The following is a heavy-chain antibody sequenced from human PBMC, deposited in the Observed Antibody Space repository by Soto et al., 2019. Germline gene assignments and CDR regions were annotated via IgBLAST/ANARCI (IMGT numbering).Heavy chain of an antibody. CDR2: IIPIFGTA. CDR3: ARDNCGGDCYPYYYYGMDV. J-gene: IGHJ6*02. Sequence: SVKVSCKASGGTFSSYAISWVRQAPGQGLEWMGGIIPIFGTANYAQKFQGRVTITADESTSTAYMELSSLRSEDTAVYYCARDNCGGDCYPYYYYGMDVWGQGTTVSVSS. CDR1: GGTFSSYA. V-gene: IGHV1-69*13. D-gene: IGHD2-21*02.